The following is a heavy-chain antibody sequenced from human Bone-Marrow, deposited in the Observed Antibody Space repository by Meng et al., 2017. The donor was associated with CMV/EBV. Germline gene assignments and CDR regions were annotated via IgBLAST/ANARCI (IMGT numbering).Heavy chain of an antibody. D-gene: IGHD3-3*01. J-gene: IGHJ4*02. CDR3: ARGVLRFLEWLLLIDY. Sequence: GYTFASYGISWVRQAPGQGLEWMGWISPYNGNTNYAQRLQGRVTMTTDTSTSTAYMELRSLRSDDTAVYYCARGVLRFLEWLLLIDYWGQGTLVTVSS. V-gene: IGHV1-18*01. CDR2: ISPYNGNT. CDR1: GYTFASYG.